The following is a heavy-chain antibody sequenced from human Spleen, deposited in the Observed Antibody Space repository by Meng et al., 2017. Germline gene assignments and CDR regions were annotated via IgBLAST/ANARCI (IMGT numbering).Heavy chain of an antibody. CDR1: GFTFDESA. V-gene: IGHV3-9*01. D-gene: IGHD6-13*01. CDR3: AKDSWGAATGSNFES. J-gene: IGHJ4*02. Sequence: SLKISCAASGFTFDESAMQWVRQAPGKGLEWVSGISWNSGNIGYEDSVKGRFTISRDNAKNSLYLQMNSLRAEDTALYYCAKDSWGAATGSNFESWGQGTLVTVSS. CDR2: ISWNSGNI.